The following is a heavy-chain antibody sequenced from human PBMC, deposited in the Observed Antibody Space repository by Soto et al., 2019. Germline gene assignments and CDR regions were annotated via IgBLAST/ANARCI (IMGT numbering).Heavy chain of an antibody. CDR2: IRSKAYGGTT. J-gene: IGHJ6*03. CDR1: GFTFGDYA. CDR3: ARVGDTAMVRYYYYYYMAV. V-gene: IGHV3-49*03. D-gene: IGHD5-18*01. Sequence: PGGSLRLSCTASGFTFGDYAMSWFRQAPGKGLEWVGFIRSKAYGGTTEYAASVKGRFTISRDDSKSIAYLQMNSLKTEDTAVYYCARVGDTAMVRYYYYYYMAVWGKGTTVTVSS.